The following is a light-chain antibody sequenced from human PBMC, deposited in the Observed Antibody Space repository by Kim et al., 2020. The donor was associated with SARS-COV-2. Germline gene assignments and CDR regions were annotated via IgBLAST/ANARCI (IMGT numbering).Light chain of an antibody. Sequence: DIQMTQSPSTLSVSIGDRVTITCRASQRIGTWLAWYQQKPGKAPRLLIYEASSLDSGVPSRFSGSGSGTEFTLTISSLQTDDFATYYCQQYNRSPGLTFGGGTKPGD. V-gene: IGKV1-5*03. CDR3: QQYNRSPGLT. CDR2: EAS. J-gene: IGKJ4*01. CDR1: QRIGTW.